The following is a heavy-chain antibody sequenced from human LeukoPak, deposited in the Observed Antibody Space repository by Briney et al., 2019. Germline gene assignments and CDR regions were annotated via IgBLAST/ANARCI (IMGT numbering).Heavy chain of an antibody. CDR2: IYSGGST. CDR1: RFIFSSYA. D-gene: IGHD1-20*01. CDR3: ARLGSITGRNWFDP. J-gene: IGHJ5*02. Sequence: GGSLRLSGAASRFIFSSYAMSWVRQAPGKGLEWVSVIYSGGSTSYADSVKGRFTISRDNSKNTLYLQMNSLRAEDTAVYYCARLGSITGRNWFDPWGQGTLVTVSS. V-gene: IGHV3-53*01.